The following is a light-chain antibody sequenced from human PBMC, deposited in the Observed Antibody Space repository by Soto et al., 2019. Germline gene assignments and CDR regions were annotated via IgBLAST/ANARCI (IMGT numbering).Light chain of an antibody. CDR2: EVT. CDR3: SSFAGGGNPVL. Sequence: QSALTQPPSASGSLGQSVTISCTGTSSDVGGYNYVSWHQQHPGKAPKLMIYEVTKRPSGVPDRFSGSKPGNTASLTVSGLQAEDEADYYCSSFAGGGNPVLFGGGTKLTVL. V-gene: IGLV2-8*01. CDR1: SSDVGGYNY. J-gene: IGLJ2*01.